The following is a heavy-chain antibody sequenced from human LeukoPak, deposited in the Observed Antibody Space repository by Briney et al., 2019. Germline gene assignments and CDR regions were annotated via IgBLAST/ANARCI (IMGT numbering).Heavy chain of an antibody. V-gene: IGHV3-21*01. CDR2: ISSSSSYI. CDR1: GFTFSSYS. Sequence: GGSLRLSCAASGFTFSSYSMNWVRQAPGKGLEWVSSISSSSSYIYYAASVKGRFTISRDSAKNSLYLQMNSLRADDTAVYYCARVGYSSGWDYYYMDVWGKGTTVTVSS. J-gene: IGHJ6*03. CDR3: ARVGYSSGWDYYYMDV. D-gene: IGHD6-19*01.